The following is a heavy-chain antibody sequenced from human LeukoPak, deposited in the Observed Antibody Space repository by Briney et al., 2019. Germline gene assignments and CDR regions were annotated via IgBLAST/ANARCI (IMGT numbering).Heavy chain of an antibody. Sequence: GGSLRLSCVASELIFTDFCMTWVRHSRGKGLQWVATIKKDGSEQYYVDSVKGRFTISRDNAKNSLYLQMNSLRAEDTAVYYCARASELSAAAGTEGVGVDFDYWGQGTLVTVSS. V-gene: IGHV3-7*01. CDR2: IKKDGSEQ. CDR1: ELIFTDFC. CDR3: ARASELSAAAGTEGVGVDFDY. J-gene: IGHJ4*02. D-gene: IGHD6-13*01.